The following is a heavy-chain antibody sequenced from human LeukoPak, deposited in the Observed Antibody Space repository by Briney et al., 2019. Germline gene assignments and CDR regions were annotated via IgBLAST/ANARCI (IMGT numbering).Heavy chain of an antibody. D-gene: IGHD3-10*01. CDR2: ISYDGSNK. V-gene: IGHV3-30*18. CDR1: GFTFSSYG. CDR3: AKDDFSVSGSYDY. J-gene: IGHJ4*02. Sequence: GGSLRLSCAASGFTFSSYGMYWVRQAPGKGLEWVAVISYDGSNKYYADSVKGRFTISRDNSKNTLYLQMNSLRAEDTAVYYCAKDDFSVSGSYDYWGQGTLVTVSS.